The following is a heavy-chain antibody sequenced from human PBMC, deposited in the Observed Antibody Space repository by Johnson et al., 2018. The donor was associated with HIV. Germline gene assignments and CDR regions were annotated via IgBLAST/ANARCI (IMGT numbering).Heavy chain of an antibody. D-gene: IGHD3-10*01. Sequence: VQLVESGGGLVQPGGSLRLSCAASGFTFSDYYMSWIRQAPGKGLEWVSGISWNSGTIGYGDSVKGRFTISRDNAKNSLYVQMNSLRAEDTAVYYCARGPLLWRAFDIWGQGTMVTVSS. CDR3: ARGPLLWRAFDI. V-gene: IGHV3-11*01. J-gene: IGHJ3*02. CDR2: ISWNSGTI. CDR1: GFTFSDYY.